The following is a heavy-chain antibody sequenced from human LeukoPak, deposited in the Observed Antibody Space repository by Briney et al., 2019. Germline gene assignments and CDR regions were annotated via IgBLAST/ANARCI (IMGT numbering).Heavy chain of an antibody. CDR1: GYTFTRHY. CDR3: MRGGGNSWFDY. J-gene: IGHJ4*02. D-gene: IGHD6-13*01. Sequence: ASVKVSCKTSGYTFTRHYLHWVRQAPGQGLEWMGWINPNSGDTNFAQKFQGRVTMTRATSISTVYMELSSLRSDDTALYYCMRGGGNSWFDYWSQGTLVSVSS. V-gene: IGHV1-2*02. CDR2: INPNSGDT.